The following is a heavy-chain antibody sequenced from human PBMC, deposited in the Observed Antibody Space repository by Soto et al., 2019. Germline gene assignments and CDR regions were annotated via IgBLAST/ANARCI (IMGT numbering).Heavy chain of an antibody. CDR2: IKQGGIEK. V-gene: IGHV3-7*01. J-gene: IGHJ3*01. D-gene: IGHD4-17*01. CDR3: LVTTSAFDF. CDR1: GFTLSNFW. Sequence: EVQLVESGGDLAQPGGSLRLSCAASGFTLSNFWVNWVRQAPGKGLEWVANIKQGGIEKNYVDSVKGRFTISRDDTKNSLVLQMSHLRAEDTAVYYCLVTTSAFDFWGRGTTVTVSS.